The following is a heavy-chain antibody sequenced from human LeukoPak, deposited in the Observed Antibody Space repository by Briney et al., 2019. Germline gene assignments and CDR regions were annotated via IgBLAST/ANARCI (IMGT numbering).Heavy chain of an antibody. CDR3: ARVGGDDILTHFDY. V-gene: IGHV3-20*04. CDR1: GFTFDDYG. Sequence: GGSLILSCAASGFTFDDYGMTWVRQAPGKGLEWVSGINWNGGSAGYADSVKGRFTVSRDNAKNSLYLQMNSLRAEDTALYYCARVGGDDILTHFDYWGQGTLVTVSS. CDR2: INWNGGSA. D-gene: IGHD3-9*01. J-gene: IGHJ4*02.